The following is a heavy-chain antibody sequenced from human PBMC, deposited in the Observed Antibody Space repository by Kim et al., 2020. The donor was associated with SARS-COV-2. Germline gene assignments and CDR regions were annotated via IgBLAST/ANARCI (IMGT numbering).Heavy chain of an antibody. V-gene: IGHV3-7*03. Sequence: WGSLRLSCAASGFTFGNYWMTWVRQAPGKGMEWVANIKPDGSQKKYVDSVKGRFTISRDNAKNSLYLQMNSLRAEDTAVYYCVRDLYSGYDPSDYWGRGTLVTVSS. D-gene: IGHD5-12*01. J-gene: IGHJ4*02. CDR3: VRDLYSGYDPSDY. CDR1: GFTFGNYW. CDR2: IKPDGSQK.